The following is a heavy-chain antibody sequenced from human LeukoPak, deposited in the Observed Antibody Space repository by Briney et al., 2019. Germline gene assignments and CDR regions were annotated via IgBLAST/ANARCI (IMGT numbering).Heavy chain of an antibody. V-gene: IGHV3-7*01. CDR1: GFPFSSYW. CDR3: ARETGAADY. Sequence: PGGSLRLSCAASGFPFSSYWMTWVRQAPGKGLEWVANIKQDGSEKYYVDSVKGRFTISRDNAKNSLYLQMNSLRAEDTAVYYCARETGAADYWGQGTLVTVSS. D-gene: IGHD1-1*01. CDR2: IKQDGSEK. J-gene: IGHJ4*02.